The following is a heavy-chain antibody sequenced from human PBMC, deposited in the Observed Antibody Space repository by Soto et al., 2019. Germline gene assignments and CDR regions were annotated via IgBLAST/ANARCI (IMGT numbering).Heavy chain of an antibody. CDR2: VYHSGST. V-gene: IGHV4-31*01. Sequence: QVQLQESGPGLVKPSQTLSLTCSVSGDSIRGGGHYWNWIRQFPGKGLEWIGYVYHSGSTHYNPSLRGQLPISIDTSNNQFSLRLISVTAADTALYYCARDTGLAPTVWGYWGHGTQVTVSS. CDR1: GDSIRGGGHY. CDR3: ARDTGLAPTVWGY. J-gene: IGHJ4*03. D-gene: IGHD7-27*01.